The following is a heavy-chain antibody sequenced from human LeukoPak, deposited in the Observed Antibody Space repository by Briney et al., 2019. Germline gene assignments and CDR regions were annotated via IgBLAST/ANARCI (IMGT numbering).Heavy chain of an antibody. V-gene: IGHV3-74*01. Sequence: PGGSLRLSCAASGFXFSHYWMHWVRQAPGKGLVWLSCIESDGGSTDYADSLKGRFTISRDNAKNTLYLEMNSLRAEDTAVYYCARVGHCSSTACFIDYWGQGTLATVSS. CDR2: IESDGGST. D-gene: IGHD2-2*01. J-gene: IGHJ4*02. CDR3: ARVGHCSSTACFIDY. CDR1: GFXFSHYW.